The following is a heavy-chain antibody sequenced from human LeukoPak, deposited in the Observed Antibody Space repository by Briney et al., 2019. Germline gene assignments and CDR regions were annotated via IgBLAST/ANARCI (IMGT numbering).Heavy chain of an antibody. Sequence: SETLSLTCAVYGGSFSGYCWSWIRQPPGKGLEWIGEINHSGSTNYNPSLKSRVTISVDTSKNQFSLKLSSVTAADTAVYYCARRSLNDPPHWYYYDSSATVGAFDIWGQGTMVTVSS. D-gene: IGHD3-22*01. CDR3: ARRSLNDPPHWYYYDSSATVGAFDI. CDR1: GGSFSGYC. J-gene: IGHJ3*02. V-gene: IGHV4-34*01. CDR2: INHSGST.